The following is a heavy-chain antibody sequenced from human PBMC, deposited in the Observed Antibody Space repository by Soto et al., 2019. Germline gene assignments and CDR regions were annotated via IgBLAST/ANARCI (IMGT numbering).Heavy chain of an antibody. V-gene: IGHV5-51*01. CDR3: ARGSRGTQPDYYYYYGMDV. Sequence: GESLKISCKGSGYSFTSYWIGWVRQMPGKGLEWMGIIYPGDSDTRYSPSFQGQVTISAEKSISTAYLQWSSLKASDTDMYYCARGSRGTQPDYYYYYGMDVWGQGTTATVSS. J-gene: IGHJ6*02. CDR2: IYPGDSDT. D-gene: IGHD3-16*01. CDR1: GYSFTSYW.